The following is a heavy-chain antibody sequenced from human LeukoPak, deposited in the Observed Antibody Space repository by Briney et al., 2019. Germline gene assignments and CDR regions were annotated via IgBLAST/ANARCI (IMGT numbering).Heavy chain of an antibody. Sequence: GASVKVSSKASGYTFTSYGISWVRQAPGQGLEWMGWISAYNGNTNYAQKLQGRVTMTTDTSTSTAYMELRSLRSDDTAVYYCARGRGSHYYGSGSYYNGGDYWGQGTLVTVSS. CDR3: ARGRGSHYYGSGSYYNGGDY. J-gene: IGHJ4*02. V-gene: IGHV1-18*01. CDR2: ISAYNGNT. CDR1: GYTFTSYG. D-gene: IGHD3-10*01.